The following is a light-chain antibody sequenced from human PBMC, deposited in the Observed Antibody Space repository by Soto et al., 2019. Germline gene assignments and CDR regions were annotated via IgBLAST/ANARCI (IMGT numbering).Light chain of an antibody. V-gene: IGKV3-20*01. CDR1: QSVSSSY. J-gene: IGKJ1*01. CDR2: GAS. CDR3: QQYGSSPRRGQT. Sequence: EIVLTQSPGTLSLSPGERATLSCRASQSVSSSYLAWYQQKPGQAPRLLIYGASSRATGIPDRFSGSGSGTDFTLTISRLEPEDFAVYYCQQYGSSPRRGQTFGQGTKVEIK.